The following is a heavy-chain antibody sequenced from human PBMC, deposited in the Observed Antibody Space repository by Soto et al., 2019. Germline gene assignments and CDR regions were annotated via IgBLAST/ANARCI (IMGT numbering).Heavy chain of an antibody. J-gene: IGHJ6*02. V-gene: IGHV1-2*04. D-gene: IGHD2-8*01. CDR3: ARGDSTDCSNGVCSFFYNHDMDV. CDR1: GYSFTDYH. CDR2: INPKSGCT. Sequence: ASVKVSCKASGYSFTDYHIHWVRQAPGQGLEWLGRINPKSGCTSTAQKFQRWVTMTTDTSISTASMELTRLTSDATAIYYCARGDSTDCSNGVCSFFYNHDMDVWGQGTTVTVSS.